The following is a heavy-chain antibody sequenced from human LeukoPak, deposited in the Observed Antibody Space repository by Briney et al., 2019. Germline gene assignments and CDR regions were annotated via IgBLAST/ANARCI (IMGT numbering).Heavy chain of an antibody. Sequence: GGSLRLSCAASGFTFSSYWMTWVRQAPGKGLEWVANIKQDGSERNYVDSVKGRFTISRDNAKNSLYLQMNTLRDENTAVYYCATGAGCGYWGQGTLVTVSS. V-gene: IGHV3-7*03. CDR3: ATGAGCGY. D-gene: IGHD6-19*01. CDR2: IKQDGSER. J-gene: IGHJ4*02. CDR1: GFTFSSYW.